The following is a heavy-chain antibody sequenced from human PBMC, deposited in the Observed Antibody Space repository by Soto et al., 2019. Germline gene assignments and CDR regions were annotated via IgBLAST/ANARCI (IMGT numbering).Heavy chain of an antibody. CDR3: VLGYCSGGHWCYLYN. CDR2: ISYDGRNK. V-gene: IGHV3-30*03. Sequence: QVHLVESGGGVVQPGRSLRLSCAASGTTFSDYGMHWVRQAPGKGLEWVAAISYDGRNKYYADSVKGRFTISRDNSKNSQYLQMHSLRPKDTAVFYCVLGYCSGGHWCYLYNWGQGTLVTVSP. J-gene: IGHJ4*02. CDR1: GTTFSDYG. D-gene: IGHD2-15*01.